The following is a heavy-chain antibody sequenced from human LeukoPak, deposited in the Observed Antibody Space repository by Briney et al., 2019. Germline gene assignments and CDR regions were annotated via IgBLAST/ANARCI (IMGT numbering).Heavy chain of an antibody. CDR3: AREVPSGSFDY. J-gene: IGHJ4*02. D-gene: IGHD1-26*01. Sequence: SETLSLTCTVSGGSISSYYWSWIRQPPGKGLEWIGYIYYSESTNYNPSLKSRVTISVDTSKNQFSLKLSSVTAADTAVYYCAREVPSGSFDYWGQGTLVTVSS. CDR2: IYYSEST. V-gene: IGHV4-59*01. CDR1: GGSISSYY.